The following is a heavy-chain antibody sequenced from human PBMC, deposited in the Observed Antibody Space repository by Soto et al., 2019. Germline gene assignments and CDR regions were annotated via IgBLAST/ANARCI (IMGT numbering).Heavy chain of an antibody. J-gene: IGHJ4*02. V-gene: IGHV3-30*18. Sequence: QVQLVESGGGVVQPGKSLRLSCAGSGFTFSSYGMDWVRQAPGKGLEWVAVISYDGSNKYYADSVKGRFTISRDNSKNTLYLQMSSLRADDTAVYYCAKDRMGAGVRGYFDYWGQGSLLTVSS. D-gene: IGHD3-10*01. CDR3: AKDRMGAGVRGYFDY. CDR1: GFTFSSYG. CDR2: ISYDGSNK.